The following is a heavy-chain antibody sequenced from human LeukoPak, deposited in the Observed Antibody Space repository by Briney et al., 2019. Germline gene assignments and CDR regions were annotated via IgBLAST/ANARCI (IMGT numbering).Heavy chain of an antibody. V-gene: IGHV3-23*01. D-gene: IGHD4-17*01. Sequence: PGGSLRLSCAASEFTFSRYAMHWVRQAPGKGLEWVSSISGSGGNTYYADSVKGRFTISRDNSKNTLYLQMNSLRAEDTAVYYCAKGTMVTTYNWDHWGQGTLVTVSS. CDR3: AKGTMVTTYNWDH. J-gene: IGHJ4*02. CDR1: EFTFSRYA. CDR2: ISGSGGNT.